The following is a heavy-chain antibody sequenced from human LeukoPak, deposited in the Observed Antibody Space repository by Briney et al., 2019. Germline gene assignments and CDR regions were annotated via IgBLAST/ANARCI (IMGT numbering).Heavy chain of an antibody. CDR3: ARVLSIAVAGTRRGAFDI. J-gene: IGHJ3*02. Sequence: ASVKVSCKASGYTFTMNGISWVRQAPGQGLEWMGWISAYNGNTNYAQKLQGRVTMTTDTSTSTAYMELRSLRSDDTAVYYCARVLSIAVAGTRRGAFDIWGQGTMVTVSS. CDR1: GYTFTMNG. D-gene: IGHD6-19*01. V-gene: IGHV1-18*01. CDR2: ISAYNGNT.